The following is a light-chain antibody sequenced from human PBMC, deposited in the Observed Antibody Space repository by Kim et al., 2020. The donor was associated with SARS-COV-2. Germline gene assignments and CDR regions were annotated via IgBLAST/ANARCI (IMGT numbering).Light chain of an antibody. Sequence: DIQMTQSPSSLSASVGDRVTITCRASQSISSYLNWYQQKPGKAPKLLIYAASSLQSGVPSRCSGSGSGTDFTLTISSLQPEDFATYFCHQSYSTPLTFGGGSKVDIK. V-gene: IGKV1-39*01. CDR1: QSISSY. CDR2: AAS. CDR3: HQSYSTPLT. J-gene: IGKJ4*01.